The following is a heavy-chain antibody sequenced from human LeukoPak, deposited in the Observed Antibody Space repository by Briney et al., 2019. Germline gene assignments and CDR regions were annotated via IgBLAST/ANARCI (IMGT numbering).Heavy chain of an antibody. CDR1: GCTFSSHA. J-gene: IGHJ4*02. CDR2: IDISGGST. V-gene: IGHV3-23*01. CDR3: ANEVRPNDY. Sequence: GGSLRLSCAAAGCTFSSHAICWVRQAPGKGLEWVSSIDISGGSTYYADSVQGRFTISRDNSKNTLYLEMNSLRAEDTALYYCANEVRPNDYWGQGTLVTVSS. D-gene: IGHD1-1*01.